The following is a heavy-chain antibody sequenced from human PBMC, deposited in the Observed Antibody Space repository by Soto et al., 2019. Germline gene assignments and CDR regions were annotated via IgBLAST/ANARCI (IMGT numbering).Heavy chain of an antibody. D-gene: IGHD6-13*01. Sequence: SETLSLTCAVYGGSFSGYHWSWIRQSPGKGLEWIGEINHSGSTNYKASLKSRVTISLDTSKNKYSLKLSSVTAADTAAYYCARVSGYSSSWYTGARGYYYNMDVWGQGTTVTVSS. V-gene: IGHV4-34*01. CDR3: ARVSGYSSSWYTGARGYYYNMDV. CDR1: GGSFSGYH. CDR2: INHSGST. J-gene: IGHJ6*02.